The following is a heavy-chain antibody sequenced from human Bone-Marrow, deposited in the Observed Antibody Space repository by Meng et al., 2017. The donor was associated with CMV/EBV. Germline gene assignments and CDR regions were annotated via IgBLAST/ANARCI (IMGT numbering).Heavy chain of an antibody. D-gene: IGHD2-2*02. V-gene: IGHV3-74*01. CDR2: INSDGSST. CDR1: GFTFSSYW. CDR3: ARDPVVVPAAIPVRDNWFDP. J-gene: IGHJ5*02. Sequence: GGSLRLSCSASGFTFSSYWMHWVRQAPGKGLVWVSRINSDGSSTSYAASVKGRFTISRDNAKNTLYLQMNSLRAEDTAVYYCARDPVVVPAAIPVRDNWFDPWGQGTLVTVSS.